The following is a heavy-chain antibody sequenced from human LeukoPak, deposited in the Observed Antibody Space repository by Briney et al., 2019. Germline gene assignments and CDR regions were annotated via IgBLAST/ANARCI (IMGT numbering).Heavy chain of an antibody. CDR1: GFTFSSYA. J-gene: IGHJ4*02. D-gene: IGHD6-13*01. CDR2: ISYDGSNK. Sequence: PGGSLRLSYAASGFTFSSYAMHWVRQAPGKGLEWVAVISYDGSNKYYADSVKGRFTISRDNSKNTLYLQMNSLRAEDTAVYYCARDSSSNFDYWGQGTLVTVSS. V-gene: IGHV3-30*01. CDR3: ARDSSSNFDY.